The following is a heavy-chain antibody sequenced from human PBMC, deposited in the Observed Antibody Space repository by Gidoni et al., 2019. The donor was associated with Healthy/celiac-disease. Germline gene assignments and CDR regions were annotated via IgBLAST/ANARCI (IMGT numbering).Heavy chain of an antibody. CDR1: GGTFRSYA. V-gene: IGHV1-69*01. D-gene: IGHD6-13*01. CDR3: AREWIEAAAGIYYYYYGMDV. J-gene: IGHJ6*02. Sequence: QVQLVQSGAEVKKPGSSVKVSCKASGGTFRSYAISWVRQAPGQGLEWMGGIIPIFGTANYAQKFQGRVTITADESTSTAYMELSSLRSEDTAVYYCAREWIEAAAGIYYYYYGMDVWGQGTTVTVSS. CDR2: IIPIFGTA.